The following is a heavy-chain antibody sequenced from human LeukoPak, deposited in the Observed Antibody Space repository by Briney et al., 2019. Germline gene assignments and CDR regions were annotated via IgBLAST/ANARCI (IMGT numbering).Heavy chain of an antibody. J-gene: IGHJ4*02. Sequence: SSETLSLTCAVYGGSFSGYYWSWIRQPPGKGLEWIGEINHSGSTNCNPSLKSRVTISVDTSKNQFSLKLGSVTAADTGVYYCASRRRGYRYGYLVYWGQGTLVTVSS. CDR2: INHSGST. CDR1: GGSFSGYY. CDR3: ASRRRGYRYGYLVY. V-gene: IGHV4-34*01. D-gene: IGHD5-18*01.